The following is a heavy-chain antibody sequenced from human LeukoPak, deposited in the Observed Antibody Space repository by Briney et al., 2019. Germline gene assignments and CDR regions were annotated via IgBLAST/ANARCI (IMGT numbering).Heavy chain of an antibody. CDR2: ISGSGGST. J-gene: IGHJ4*02. V-gene: IGHV3-23*01. Sequence: PGGSLRLSCAASGFTFSSYAMSWVRQAPGKGVEWGSSISGSGGSTYYADSVKGGLTISRDNSNNTLYLQMNSLRAEDTAVYYCAKDQGCNYLYYFDYWGQGTLVTVSS. CDR1: GFTFSSYA. CDR3: AKDQGCNYLYYFDY. D-gene: IGHD1-7*01.